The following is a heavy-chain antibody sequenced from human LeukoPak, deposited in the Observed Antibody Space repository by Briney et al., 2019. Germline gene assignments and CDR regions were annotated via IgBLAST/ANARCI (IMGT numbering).Heavy chain of an antibody. J-gene: IGHJ6*03. Sequence: SVKVSCKASGGTFSSYAISWVRQAPGQGLEWMGGIIPIFGTANYAQKFQGRVTITTDESTSTAYMELSSLRSEDTAVYYCARARITSGSYNYYYYYMDVWGKGTTVTVSS. V-gene: IGHV1-69*05. CDR2: IIPIFGTA. D-gene: IGHD1-26*01. CDR1: GGTFSSYA. CDR3: ARARITSGSYNYYYYYMDV.